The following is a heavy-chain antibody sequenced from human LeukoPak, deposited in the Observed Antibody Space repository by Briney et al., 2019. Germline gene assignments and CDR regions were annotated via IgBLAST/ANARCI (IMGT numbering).Heavy chain of an antibody. V-gene: IGHV1-2*02. Sequence: ASVKVSCKASGYTFTGYYMHWVRQAPGQGLEWMGWINPNSGGTNYAQKFQGRVTITRNTSISTAYMELSSLRSEDTAVYYCARGRRIYCSGGSCYVDICGQGTMVTVSS. CDR3: ARGRRIYCSGGSCYVDI. CDR1: GYTFTGYY. CDR2: INPNSGGT. J-gene: IGHJ3*02. D-gene: IGHD2-15*01.